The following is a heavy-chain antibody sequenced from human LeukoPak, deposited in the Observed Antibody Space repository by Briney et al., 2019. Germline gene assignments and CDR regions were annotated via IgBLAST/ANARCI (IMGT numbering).Heavy chain of an antibody. J-gene: IGHJ3*02. CDR1: GFTLSRYW. D-gene: IGHD6-19*01. CDR2: IRQDGSEK. CDR3: ARGYIAVAGTPDDAFDI. V-gene: IGHV3-7*04. Sequence: GGSLRLSCAASGFTLSRYWMSWVRQAPGKGLEWVANIRQDGSEKFYVDSVKGRFTISRDNAKNSLYLQMNSLRAEDTAVYYCARGYIAVAGTPDDAFDIWGQGTMVTVSS.